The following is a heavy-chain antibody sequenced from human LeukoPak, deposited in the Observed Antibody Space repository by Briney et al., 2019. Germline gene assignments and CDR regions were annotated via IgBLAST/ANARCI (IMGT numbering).Heavy chain of an antibody. J-gene: IGHJ4*02. D-gene: IGHD2-21*02. CDR3: ARGAVVVTATYFDY. CDR2: IYYSGST. Sequence: PSQTLSLTCTVSGGSISSGDYYWSWIRQPPGKGLEWIGYIYYSGSTNYNPSLKSRVTISVDTSKNQFSLKLSSVTAADTAVYYCARGAVVVTATYFDYWGQGTLVTVSS. CDR1: GGSISSGDYY. V-gene: IGHV4-61*08.